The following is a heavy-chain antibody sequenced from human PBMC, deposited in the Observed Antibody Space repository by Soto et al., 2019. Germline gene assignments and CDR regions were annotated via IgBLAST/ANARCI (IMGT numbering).Heavy chain of an antibody. Sequence: EVQLLESGGGLVQPGRSLRLSCAASGFTVSNYAMSWVRQAPGQGLDWVSAISGSGGTTYYAVSVKGRFTISRDNSKSTRFLQMNSLRSEDAAVYYCAKFFVETGSNSGWPWAFHYWGQGTLVTVSS. CDR2: ISGSGGTT. V-gene: IGHV3-23*01. CDR3: AKFFVETGSNSGWPWAFHY. J-gene: IGHJ4*02. CDR1: GFTVSNYA. D-gene: IGHD6-25*01.